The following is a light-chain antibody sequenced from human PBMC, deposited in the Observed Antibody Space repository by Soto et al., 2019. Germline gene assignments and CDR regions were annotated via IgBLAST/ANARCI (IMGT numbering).Light chain of an antibody. CDR2: GAS. CDR1: QDIRNY. V-gene: IGKV1-6*01. CDR3: LQDRSHFWT. J-gene: IGKJ1*01. Sequence: AIQVTQSPTSLSASVGDRDTITCRSSQDIRNYLGWYQQKPGKAPQLLIYGASSLQRGVSSRFSSSGFGTDFTLTISSLQPEDSATYYCLQDRSHFWTFGQGTKVEI.